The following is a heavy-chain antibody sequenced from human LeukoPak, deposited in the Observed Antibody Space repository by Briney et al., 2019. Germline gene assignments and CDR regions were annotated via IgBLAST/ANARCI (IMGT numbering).Heavy chain of an antibody. CDR2: IKQDGSEK. CDR3: ARGGPVRGITAYLFDY. Sequence: GGSLRLSCAASGFTFSSYWMSWVRQAPGKGLEWVANIKQDGSEKYYVDSVKGRFTISRDNAKNSLYLQMNSLRAEDTAVYYCARGGPVRGITAYLFDYWGQGTLVTVYS. V-gene: IGHV3-7*01. J-gene: IGHJ4*02. D-gene: IGHD3-10*01. CDR1: GFTFSSYW.